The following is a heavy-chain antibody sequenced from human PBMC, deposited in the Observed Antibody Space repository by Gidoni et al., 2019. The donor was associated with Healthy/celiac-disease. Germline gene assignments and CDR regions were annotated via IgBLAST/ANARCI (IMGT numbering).Heavy chain of an antibody. D-gene: IGHD3-10*01. CDR3: ASAGFREVDAFDI. CDR2: IYPGDSDT. CDR1: GYSFTSYW. J-gene: IGHJ3*02. Sequence: EVQLVQSGAEVKKPGKSLKSSCKGSGYSFTSYWIGWVRQMPGKGLEWMGIIYPGDSDTRYSPSFQGQVTISADKSISTDYLQWSSLKASDTAMYYCASAGFREVDAFDIWGQGTMVTVSS. V-gene: IGHV5-51*01.